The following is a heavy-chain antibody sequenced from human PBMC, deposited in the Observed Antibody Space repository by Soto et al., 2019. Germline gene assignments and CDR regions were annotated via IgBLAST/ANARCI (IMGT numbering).Heavy chain of an antibody. V-gene: IGHV1-18*01. CDR1: GYTFSNDA. Sequence: QVQLVQSGAEVKKPGASVKGSCKASGYTFSNDAITWVRQAPGQGLEWMGWVSAYNGNTNYAQKFKDRVTMTTDTSTSTAYMEIRSLRYDGTAVYFSARASRYYWNHMMYWGQGTLVTVSS. J-gene: IGHJ4*02. CDR2: VSAYNGNT. D-gene: IGHD1-20*01. CDR3: ARASRYYWNHMMY.